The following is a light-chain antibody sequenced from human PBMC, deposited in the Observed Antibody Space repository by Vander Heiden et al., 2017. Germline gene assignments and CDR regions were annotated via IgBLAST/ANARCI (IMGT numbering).Light chain of an antibody. CDR1: QSISTW. V-gene: IGKV1-5*03. J-gene: IGKJ2*01. Sequence: DIQMTQSPSTLSASVGDRVIITCRASQSISTWLAWYQQKPGKAPKLLISKASTLESGVPPRFSGGGSGTEFTLTISGLQPDDFASYYCQQYDTYSSTFGQGTKLEIK. CDR2: KAS. CDR3: QQYDTYSST.